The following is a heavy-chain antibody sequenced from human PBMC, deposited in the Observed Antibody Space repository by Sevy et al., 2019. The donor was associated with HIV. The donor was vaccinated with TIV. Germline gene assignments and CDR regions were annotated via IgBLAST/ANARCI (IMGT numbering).Heavy chain of an antibody. J-gene: IGHJ4*02. CDR2: IKQDGNEK. D-gene: IGHD3-22*01. Sequence: GGALRLSCVASGFNLSPYWMTWVRQAPGKGLEWVANIKQDGNEKYYVDSVKGRFTVSRDNDKNALYLQMYSLRVEDTAVYFCASNTYHYDSNTYYPVYWGQGTRVTVSS. CDR3: ASNTYHYDSNTYYPVY. V-gene: IGHV3-7*01. CDR1: GFNLSPYW.